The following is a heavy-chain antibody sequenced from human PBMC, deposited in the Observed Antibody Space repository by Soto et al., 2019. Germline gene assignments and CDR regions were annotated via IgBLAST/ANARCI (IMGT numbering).Heavy chain of an antibody. CDR1: GYTFTSYY. V-gene: IGHV1-46*01. J-gene: IGHJ6*02. Sequence: QVQLVQSGAEVKKPGASVKVSCKASGYTFTSYYMHWVRQAPGQGLEWMGIINPSGGSTSYAQKFQGRVTMTRDTSTSTVYMELSSLRSEDTAVYYCARGRKITGTYNYYYYYGMDVWGQGTTVTVSS. D-gene: IGHD1-20*01. CDR3: ARGRKITGTYNYYYYYGMDV. CDR2: INPSGGST.